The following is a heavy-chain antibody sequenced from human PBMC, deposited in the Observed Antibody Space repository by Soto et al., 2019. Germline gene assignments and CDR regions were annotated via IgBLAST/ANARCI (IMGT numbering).Heavy chain of an antibody. V-gene: IGHV1-46*01. CDR2: INPSGGST. J-gene: IGHJ4*02. Sequence: ASVKVSCKASGYTFTSYYMHWARQAPGQGLEWMGIINPSGGSTSYAQKFQGRVTMTRDTSTSTVYMELSSLRSEDTAVYYCARGGKFGQYYDILTGYSPTGFDYWGQGTLVTVSS. CDR3: ARGGKFGQYYDILTGYSPTGFDY. CDR1: GYTFTSYY. D-gene: IGHD3-9*01.